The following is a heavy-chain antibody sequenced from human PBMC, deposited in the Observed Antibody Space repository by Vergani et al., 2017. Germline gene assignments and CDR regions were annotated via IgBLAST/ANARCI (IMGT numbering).Heavy chain of an antibody. CDR2: ISYDGSNR. D-gene: IGHD5-18*01. CDR1: GFTFSNYG. CDR3: AKDPRAYSYGVFDY. Sequence: QVQLVESGGGVVQPGRSLRLSCAASGFTFSNYGMHWVRQTPGKGLEWVAVISYDGSNRYYADSVKGRFTISRDKSKNTLYLEMNSLRAEDTAVYYCAKDPRAYSYGVFDYWGQGTLVTVSS. V-gene: IGHV3-30*18. J-gene: IGHJ4*02.